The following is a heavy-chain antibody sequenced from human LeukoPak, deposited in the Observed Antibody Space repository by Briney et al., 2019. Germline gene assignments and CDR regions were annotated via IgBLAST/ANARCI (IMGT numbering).Heavy chain of an antibody. CDR1: GYTFTGYY. D-gene: IGHD3-3*01. Sequence: VASVKVSCKASGYTFTGYYMHWVRQAPGQGLEWMGWINPNSGGTNYAQKFQGRVTMTGDTSISTAYMELSRLRSDDTAVYYCARDPGSEYYDFWSGYYLGRYYYYYMDVWGKGTTVTVSS. V-gene: IGHV1-2*02. CDR2: INPNSGGT. J-gene: IGHJ6*03. CDR3: ARDPGSEYYDFWSGYYLGRYYYYYMDV.